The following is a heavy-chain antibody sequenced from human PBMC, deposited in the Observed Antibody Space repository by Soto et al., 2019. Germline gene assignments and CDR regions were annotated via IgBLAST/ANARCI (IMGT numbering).Heavy chain of an antibody. Sequence: GGSLRLSCAASGFTFSSYAMSWVRQAPGKGLEWVSAISGSGGSTYYADSVKGRFTISRDNSKNTLYLQMNSLRAEDTAVYYFAKDRVVVLPAAILDYWGQGTLVTVSS. CDR1: GFTFSSYA. D-gene: IGHD2-2*02. J-gene: IGHJ4*02. CDR3: AKDRVVVLPAAILDY. V-gene: IGHV3-23*01. CDR2: ISGSGGST.